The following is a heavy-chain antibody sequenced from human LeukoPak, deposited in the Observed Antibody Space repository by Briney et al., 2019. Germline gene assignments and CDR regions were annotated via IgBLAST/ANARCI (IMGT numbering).Heavy chain of an antibody. D-gene: IGHD6-13*01. J-gene: IGHJ4*02. V-gene: IGHV3-23*01. Sequence: GGSLRLSCAASGFTFSSYAMSWVRQAPGKGLEWVSAISGSGGSTYYADSVKGRFTISRDNSKNTLYLQMNSLRAEDMAVYYCAKFPSPLAAAGVTYWGQGTLVTVSS. CDR2: ISGSGGST. CDR1: GFTFSSYA. CDR3: AKFPSPLAAAGVTY.